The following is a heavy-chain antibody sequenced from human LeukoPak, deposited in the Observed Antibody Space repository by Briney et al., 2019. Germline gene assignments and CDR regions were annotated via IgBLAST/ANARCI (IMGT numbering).Heavy chain of an antibody. CDR2: IIPIFGTA. J-gene: IGHJ4*02. V-gene: IGHV1-69*05. CDR1: GGTFSSYA. CDR3: ASGEIEGSTGFDY. D-gene: IGHD3-10*01. Sequence: GASVKVSCKASGGTFSSYAFSWVRQAPGQGLEWMGGIIPIFGTANYAQKFQGRVTITTDESTSTAYMELSSLRSEDTAVYYCASGEIEGSTGFDYWGQGTLVTVSS.